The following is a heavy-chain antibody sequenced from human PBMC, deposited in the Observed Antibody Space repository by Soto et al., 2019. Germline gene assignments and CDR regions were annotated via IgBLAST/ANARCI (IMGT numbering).Heavy chain of an antibody. CDR2: IKEDGSEK. V-gene: IGHV3-7*01. J-gene: IGHJ4*02. D-gene: IGHD3-10*01. CDR3: ARNGILWFGESSFAY. Sequence: GGSLRLSCVTSGFTFSSYWMSWVRQAPGKGLEWVANIKEDGSEKYYVDSVKGRFTVSRDNAKKSLFLQMNSLRVEDTAVYYCARNGILWFGESSFAYWGPGTLVTVSS. CDR1: GFTFSSYW.